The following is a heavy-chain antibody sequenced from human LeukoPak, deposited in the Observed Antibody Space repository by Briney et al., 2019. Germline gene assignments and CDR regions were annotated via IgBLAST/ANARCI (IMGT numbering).Heavy chain of an antibody. Sequence: SETLSLTCAVYGGTFSGYYWSWIRQPPGKGLEWIGEINHSGSTNYNPSLKSRVTISVDTSKNQFSLKLSSVTAADTAVYYCARSTTPQPTYCSSTSCQYYYYGMDVWGQGTTVTVSS. CDR1: GGTFSGYY. CDR2: INHSGST. V-gene: IGHV4-34*01. J-gene: IGHJ6*02. CDR3: ARSTTPQPTYCSSTSCQYYYYGMDV. D-gene: IGHD2-2*01.